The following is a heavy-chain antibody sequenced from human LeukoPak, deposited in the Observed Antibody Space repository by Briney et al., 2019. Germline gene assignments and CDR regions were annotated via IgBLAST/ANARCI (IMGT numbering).Heavy chain of an antibody. CDR3: ASRPGYSSGWYFDY. Sequence: PSGTLSLTCAVSGGSISSSNWWSWVRQPPGKGLEWIGEIYHSGSTNYNPSLKSRVTISVDKSKNQFSLKLSSVTAADTAVYYCASRPGYSSGWYFDYWGQGTLVIVSS. D-gene: IGHD6-19*01. CDR2: IYHSGST. CDR1: GGSISSSNW. J-gene: IGHJ4*02. V-gene: IGHV4-4*02.